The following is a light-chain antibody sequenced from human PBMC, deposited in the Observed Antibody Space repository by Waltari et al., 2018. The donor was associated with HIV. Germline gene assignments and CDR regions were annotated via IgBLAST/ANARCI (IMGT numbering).Light chain of an antibody. CDR3: NSRDSSANHLV. V-gene: IGLV3-19*01. CDR1: SLKTYY. CDR2: GPK. Sequence: SSELTQDPAVSVALGQTVRITCQGDSLKTYYTSWYQQKPGQAPILVIYGPKNRPPGIPDRFSGSSSGNTASLTITGAQAEDGADYYCNSRDSSANHLVFGGGTKLTVL. J-gene: IGLJ3*02.